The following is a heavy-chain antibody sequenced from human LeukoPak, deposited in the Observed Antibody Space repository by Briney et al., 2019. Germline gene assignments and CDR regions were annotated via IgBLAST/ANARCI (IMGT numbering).Heavy chain of an antibody. D-gene: IGHD3-22*01. Sequence: GSLRLSCAASGFTFSSYAMTWVRQAPGKGLEWVSGISSSGGTTYHADSVKGRFTISRDNSKNTLYLKMNSLRAEDTAVYYCVRKASYYDSSEDGYFDLWGRGTLVTVSS. V-gene: IGHV3-23*01. J-gene: IGHJ2*01. CDR3: VRKASYYDSSEDGYFDL. CDR1: GFTFSSYA. CDR2: ISSSGGTT.